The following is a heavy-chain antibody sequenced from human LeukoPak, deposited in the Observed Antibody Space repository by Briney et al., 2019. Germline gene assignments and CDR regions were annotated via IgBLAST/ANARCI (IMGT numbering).Heavy chain of an antibody. CDR3: ARDLMVVAATYYYYYYGMDV. Sequence: GGSLRLSCTASGFPFRNFAMSWVRQAPGKGLEWVAVISYDGSNKYYADSVKGRFTISRDNSKNTLYLQMNSLRAEDTAVYYCARDLMVVAATYYYYYYGMDVWGQGTTVTVSS. CDR2: ISYDGSNK. D-gene: IGHD2-15*01. V-gene: IGHV3-30-3*01. CDR1: GFPFRNFA. J-gene: IGHJ6*02.